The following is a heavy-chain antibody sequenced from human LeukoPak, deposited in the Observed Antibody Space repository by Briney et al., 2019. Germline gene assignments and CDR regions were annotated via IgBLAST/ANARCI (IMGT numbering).Heavy chain of an antibody. J-gene: IGHJ3*02. Sequence: ASVKVSCKASGGTFSSYAISWVRQAPGQGLEWMGRINPNSGGTNYAQKFQGRVTMTRDTSISTAYMELSRLRSDDTAVYYCARDPYYYDSSGYYFDAFDIWGQGTMVTVSS. CDR1: GGTFSSYA. V-gene: IGHV1-2*06. CDR2: INPNSGGT. CDR3: ARDPYYYDSSGYYFDAFDI. D-gene: IGHD3-22*01.